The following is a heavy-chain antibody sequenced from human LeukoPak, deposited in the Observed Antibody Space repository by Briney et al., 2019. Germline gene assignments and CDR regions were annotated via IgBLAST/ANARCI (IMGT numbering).Heavy chain of an antibody. CDR2: INPSGGST. D-gene: IGHD6-6*01. CDR3: ARVTEQLVHKTLIYYYYMDV. Sequence: ASVKVSCKASGYTFTSYYMHWARQAPGQGLEWMGIINPSGGSTSYAQKFQGRITMTRDTSTSTVYMELSSLGSEDTAVYYCARVTEQLVHKTLIYYYYMDVWGKGTTVTVSS. V-gene: IGHV1-46*01. CDR1: GYTFTSYY. J-gene: IGHJ6*03.